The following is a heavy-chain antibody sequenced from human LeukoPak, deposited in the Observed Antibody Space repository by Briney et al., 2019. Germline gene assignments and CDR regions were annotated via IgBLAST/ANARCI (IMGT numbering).Heavy chain of an antibody. D-gene: IGHD6-19*01. CDR3: TTDLTPRSYSSGWYGAFDI. CDR1: GFTFSTAW. V-gene: IGHV3-15*01. J-gene: IGHJ3*02. Sequence: PGVSLRLSCAASGFTFSTAWLSWVGQAPGKGLEWVGHIKSKTDGGTAEYAAPVKGRVIISRGDSKNTLYLQMNSLKTDDTALYYCTTDLTPRSYSSGWYGAFDIWGPGTMVTVSS. CDR2: IKSKTDGGTA.